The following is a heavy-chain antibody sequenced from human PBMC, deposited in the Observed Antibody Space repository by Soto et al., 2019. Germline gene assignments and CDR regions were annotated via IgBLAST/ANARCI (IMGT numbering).Heavy chain of an antibody. CDR2: ISYDGSKT. CDR3: AKVEGEWELLIFDY. J-gene: IGHJ4*02. CDR1: GFSFRWYG. V-gene: IGHV3-30*18. D-gene: IGHD1-26*01. Sequence: GGSLRLSCAASGFSFRWYGMHWVRQAPGKGLEWVAVISYDGSKTYYADSVNGRFTISRDNSKNTLYLQMNSLRAEDTAVYYCAKVEGEWELLIFDYWGQGTLVTVSS.